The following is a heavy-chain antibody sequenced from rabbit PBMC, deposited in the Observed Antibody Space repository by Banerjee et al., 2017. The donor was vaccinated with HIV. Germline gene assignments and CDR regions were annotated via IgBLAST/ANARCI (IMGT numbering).Heavy chain of an antibody. J-gene: IGHJ3*01. CDR1: EFSFNSGWD. V-gene: IGHV1S45*01. CDR3: ARDSGGADWIDRLDL. D-gene: IGHD1-1*01. Sequence: QEQLVESGGGLVQPEGSLTLTCTPSEFSFNSGWDMCWVRQAPGKGLEWIGCIWTGDGTTYYATWAKGRFTISKISSTTVTLQMTSLTAADTATYFCARDSGGADWIDRLDLWGPGTLVTVS. CDR2: IWTGDGTT.